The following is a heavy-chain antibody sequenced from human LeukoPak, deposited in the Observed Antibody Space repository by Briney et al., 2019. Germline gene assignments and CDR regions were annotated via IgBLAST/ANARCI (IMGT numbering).Heavy chain of an antibody. CDR2: NYYSGST. D-gene: IGHD3-22*01. CDR1: GGSISSYY. CDR3: ARLYYYDSSGYYPIDAFDI. J-gene: IGHJ3*02. V-gene: IGHV4-59*01. Sequence: SETLSLTCTVSGGSISSYYWSWIRQPPGKGLEWIGYNYYSGSTNYNPSLKSRVTISVDTSKNQFSLKLSSVTAADTAVYYCARLYYYDSSGYYPIDAFDIWGQGTMVTVSS.